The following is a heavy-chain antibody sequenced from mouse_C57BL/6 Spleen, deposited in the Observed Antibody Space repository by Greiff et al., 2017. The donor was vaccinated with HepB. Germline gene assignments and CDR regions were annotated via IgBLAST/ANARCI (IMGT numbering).Heavy chain of an antibody. CDR3: ARWADYDYFDD. Sequence: EVKLMESGPELVKPGASVKISCKASGYSFTGHYMNWVKQSPEKSLEWIGEINPSTGGTTYNQKFKAKATLTVDKSSSTAYMQLKSLTSEDTAVYYCARWADYDYFDDWGQGTTLTVSS. CDR1: GYSFTGHY. V-gene: IGHV1-42*01. J-gene: IGHJ2*01. D-gene: IGHD2-4*01. CDR2: INPSTGGT.